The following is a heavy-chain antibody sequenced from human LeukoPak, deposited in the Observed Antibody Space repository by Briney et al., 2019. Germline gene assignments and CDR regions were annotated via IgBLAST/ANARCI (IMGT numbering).Heavy chain of an antibody. V-gene: IGHV3-49*04. CDR3: SRAYSTGWLGINDY. D-gene: IGHD6-19*01. CDR2: IRNNANGGTA. Sequence: PGGSLRLSCAAAGFTFSDYAVTWVRQAPGKGLEWVGFIRNNANGGTADYASSVKGTFTISRDDSKTIAYLQMNSLKTEDTAVYYCSRAYSTGWLGINDYWGQGALVTVSS. CDR1: GFTFSDYA. J-gene: IGHJ4*02.